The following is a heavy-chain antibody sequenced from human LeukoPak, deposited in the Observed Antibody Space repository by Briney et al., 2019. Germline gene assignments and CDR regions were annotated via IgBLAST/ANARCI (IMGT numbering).Heavy chain of an antibody. Sequence: QTGGSLRLSCAASGFTFSSYWMSWVRQAPGKGLEWVANIQQDGSEKYYVDSVKGRFTISRDNAKDSLYLQMNSLRAEDTAVYYCARDRYCTNGVCYDMDVWGKGTTVTVSS. J-gene: IGHJ6*03. CDR3: ARDRYCTNGVCYDMDV. V-gene: IGHV3-7*01. CDR2: IQQDGSEK. D-gene: IGHD2-8*01. CDR1: GFTFSSYW.